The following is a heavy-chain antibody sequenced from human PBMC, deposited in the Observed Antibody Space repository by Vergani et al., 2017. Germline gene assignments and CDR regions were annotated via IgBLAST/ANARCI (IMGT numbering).Heavy chain of an antibody. Sequence: QVQLVQSGAEVKKPGSSVKVSCKASGGTFSSYAISWVRQAPGQGLEWMGGIIPIFGIANYAQKFQGRVTITADKSTSTAYMELSSLRSEDTAVYYCARDGEDIVVVPAAIPFYYYYGMDVWGQGTTVTVSS. CDR2: IIPIFGIA. J-gene: IGHJ6*02. CDR1: GGTFSSYA. CDR3: ARDGEDIVVVPAAIPFYYYYGMDV. D-gene: IGHD2-2*02. V-gene: IGHV1-69*17.